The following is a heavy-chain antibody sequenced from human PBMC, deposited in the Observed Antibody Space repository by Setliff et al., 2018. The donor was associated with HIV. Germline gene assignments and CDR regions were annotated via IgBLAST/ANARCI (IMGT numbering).Heavy chain of an antibody. J-gene: IGHJ4*02. CDR3: AKGAGFYGDYTFDH. CDR2: IYSTGST. Sequence: TLSLTCTVSGPSINIHYWSWIRQSPGKAFEWIGYIYSTGSTNYNPSLQSRVTISMVASRNQFSLKVTSVTAADTAVYYCAKGAGFYGDYTFDHWGQGRQVTSPQ. CDR1: GPSINIHY. D-gene: IGHD4-17*01. V-gene: IGHV4-59*11.